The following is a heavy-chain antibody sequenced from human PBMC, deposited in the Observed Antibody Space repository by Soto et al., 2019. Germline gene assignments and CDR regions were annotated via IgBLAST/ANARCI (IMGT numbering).Heavy chain of an antibody. Sequence: ASVKVSCKASGYTFTNHGISWVRQAPGQGLEWLGWISGHNGNTKYAQRLKGRVTMTADTSTSTAYMESRSLRSDDTAVYYCARDLYPLAYYFDFWGQGTLVTVSS. J-gene: IGHJ4*02. CDR2: ISGHNGNT. CDR1: GYTFTNHG. CDR3: ARDLYPLAYYFDF. D-gene: IGHD2-8*01. V-gene: IGHV1-18*04.